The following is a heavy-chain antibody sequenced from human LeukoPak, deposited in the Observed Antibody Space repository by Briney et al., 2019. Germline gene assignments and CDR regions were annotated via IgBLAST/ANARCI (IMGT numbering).Heavy chain of an antibody. V-gene: IGHV1-2*02. Sequence: ASVKVSCKASGYTFTGYYMHWVRQAPGQGLEWMGWINPNSGGTNYAQKFQGRVTMTRDTSISTAYMELSRLRSDDTAVYYRASLYYYDSSGYHEDYWGQGTLVTVSS. CDR2: INPNSGGT. CDR3: ASLYYYDSSGYHEDY. D-gene: IGHD3-22*01. J-gene: IGHJ4*02. CDR1: GYTFTGYY.